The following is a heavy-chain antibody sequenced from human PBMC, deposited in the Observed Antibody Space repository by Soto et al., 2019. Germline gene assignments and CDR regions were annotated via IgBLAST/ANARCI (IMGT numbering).Heavy chain of an antibody. CDR1: GGSISTYY. J-gene: IGHJ4*02. Sequence: TXXTLSLTCTVSGGSISTYYWPWIRQPPGKGLEWIGYIYYSGSPNYNPSLKSRVTISIDTSRNQFSLKLNYVTAADTAVYYCARHVLYGPADYWGQGTLVTVSS. V-gene: IGHV4-59*08. CDR3: ARHVLYGPADY. D-gene: IGHD3-10*01. CDR2: IYYSGSP.